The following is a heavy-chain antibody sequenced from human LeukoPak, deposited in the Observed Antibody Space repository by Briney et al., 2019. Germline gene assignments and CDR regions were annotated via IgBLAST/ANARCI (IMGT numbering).Heavy chain of an antibody. CDR3: ARDQTAYGSGSYHEYYYYYGMDV. J-gene: IGHJ6*02. V-gene: IGHV3-48*03. CDR2: ISSSGSTI. CDR1: GFTFSSYE. D-gene: IGHD3-10*01. Sequence: GGSLTLSCAASGFTFSSYEMNWVRQAPGTGLEWLSDISSSGSTIYYACSVKGRFTISRDNAKNSLYLQMSSLRAEDTAVYYCARDQTAYGSGSYHEYYYYYGMDVWGQGTTVTVSS.